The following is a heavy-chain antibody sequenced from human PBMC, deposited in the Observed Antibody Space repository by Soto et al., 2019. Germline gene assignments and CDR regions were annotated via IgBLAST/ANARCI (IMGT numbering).Heavy chain of an antibody. Sequence: WGSLLVSCASSVFTFSDYSLNWVRQAPGKGLQWVASTTSSSIYKYYADSMKGRFTISRDNAENSLYLEMNSLSAEDTAVYYCARVRREGIAIAQMDVWGQGTTVTVS. CDR1: VFTFSDYS. J-gene: IGHJ6*02. CDR2: TTSSSIYK. D-gene: IGHD2-21*01. CDR3: ARVRREGIAIAQMDV. V-gene: IGHV3-21*01.